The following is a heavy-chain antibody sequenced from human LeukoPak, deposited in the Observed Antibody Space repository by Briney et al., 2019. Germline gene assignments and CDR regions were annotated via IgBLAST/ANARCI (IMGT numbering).Heavy chain of an antibody. CDR3: AREPYDFWSGYSLDV. CDR1: GGSISSGGYY. D-gene: IGHD3-3*01. J-gene: IGHJ6*02. Sequence: SETLSLTCTVSGGSISSGGYYWRWIRQHPGKGLEWIGYIYYSGSTYYNPSLKSRVTISVDTSKNQFSLKLSSVTAADTAVYYCAREPYDFWSGYSLDVWGQGTTVTVSS. CDR2: IYYSGST. V-gene: IGHV4-31*03.